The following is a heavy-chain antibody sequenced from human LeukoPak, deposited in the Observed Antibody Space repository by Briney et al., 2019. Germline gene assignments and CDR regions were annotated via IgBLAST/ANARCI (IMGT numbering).Heavy chain of an antibody. CDR2: ISSSSSTI. Sequence: GGSLRLSCAASGFTFSSYSMNCVRQAPGKGLEWVSYISSSSSTIYYADSVKGRFTISRDNAKNSLYLQMNSLRDEDTAVYYCARDHSTFGVVTFDYWGQGTLVPVSS. D-gene: IGHD3-3*01. J-gene: IGHJ4*02. CDR3: ARDHSTFGVVTFDY. V-gene: IGHV3-48*02. CDR1: GFTFSSYS.